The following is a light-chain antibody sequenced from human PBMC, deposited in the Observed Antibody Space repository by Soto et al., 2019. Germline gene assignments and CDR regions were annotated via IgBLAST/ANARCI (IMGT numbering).Light chain of an antibody. Sequence: EIVLTQSPGTLSLSPGERATLSCRASQSVSSSYLAWYQQKPGQAPRLLIYGASSRATGIPDRFSGSGSGTDFTLTISRPEPEDFAVYYCQQYGSSPLTFGGGTKVELK. V-gene: IGKV3-20*01. CDR1: QSVSSSY. CDR3: QQYGSSPLT. CDR2: GAS. J-gene: IGKJ4*01.